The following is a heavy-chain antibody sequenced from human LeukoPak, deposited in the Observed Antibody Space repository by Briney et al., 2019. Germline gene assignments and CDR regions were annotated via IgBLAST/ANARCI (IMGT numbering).Heavy chain of an antibody. CDR1: GGSISSYY. D-gene: IGHD6-19*01. CDR3: ARAGYSSGWYTSYYLGYYMDV. Sequence: PSETLSLTCTVSGGSISSYYWSWIRQPPGKGLEWIGYIYYSGSTNYNPSLRSRVTISVDTSKNQFSLKLSSVTAAGTAVYYCARAGYSSGWYTSYYLGYYMDVWGKGTTVTVSS. J-gene: IGHJ6*03. V-gene: IGHV4-59*01. CDR2: IYYSGST.